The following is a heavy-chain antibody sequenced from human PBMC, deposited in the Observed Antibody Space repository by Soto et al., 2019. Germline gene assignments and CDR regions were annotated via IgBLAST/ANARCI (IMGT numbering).Heavy chain of an antibody. CDR2: MNPNSGNT. J-gene: IGHJ5*02. D-gene: IGHD3-22*01. CDR1: GYTFTSYD. V-gene: IGHV1-8*01. CDR3: ASGLIYYDSSGYYSRDWFDP. Sequence: ASVKVSCKASGYTFTSYDINWVRQATGQGLEWMGWMNPNSGNTGYAQKFQGRVTMTRDTSISTAYMELSRLRSDDTAVYYCASGLIYYDSSGYYSRDWFDPWGQGTLVTVSS.